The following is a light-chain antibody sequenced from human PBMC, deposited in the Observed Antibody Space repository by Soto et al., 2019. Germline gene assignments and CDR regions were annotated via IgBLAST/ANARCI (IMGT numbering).Light chain of an antibody. CDR3: QEYGSSPTWT. V-gene: IGKV3-20*01. Sequence: EIELTQSPGTLSLSPGERATLSCRASQSVSRNYLAWYQHKPGQAPRLLIYGASSRATGIPDGFSGSGSGTDFTLTISRLEPEDFAVYYCQEYGSSPTWTFGQGTKVEIK. CDR2: GAS. J-gene: IGKJ1*01. CDR1: QSVSRNY.